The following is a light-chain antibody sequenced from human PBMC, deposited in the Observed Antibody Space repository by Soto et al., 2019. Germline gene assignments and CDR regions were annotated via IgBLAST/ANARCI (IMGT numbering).Light chain of an antibody. V-gene: IGKV3-20*01. CDR3: QQFSSYPLT. Sequence: EVVLTQSPGTLSLCPGERATLSFRASQTVRNNYLAWYQQKPGQAPRLLIYDASSRATGIPDRFSGGGSGTDFTLTISRLEPEDFAVYYCQQFSSYPLTFGGGTKVDI. CDR2: DAS. J-gene: IGKJ4*01. CDR1: QTVRNNY.